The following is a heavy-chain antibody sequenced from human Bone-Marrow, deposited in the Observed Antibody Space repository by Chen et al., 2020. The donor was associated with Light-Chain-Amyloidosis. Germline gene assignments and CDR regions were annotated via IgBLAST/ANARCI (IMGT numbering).Heavy chain of an antibody. CDR2: IRYDGSNK. CDR3: ARYSSVWLHFDY. Sequence: QVQLVESGGGVVQPGGSLRISCAASGFTFSSYDMHWVRQATGKGLEWVAFIRYDGSNKYYADSVKGRFTISRDNSKNTLYLQMNSLRAEDTAVYYCARYSSVWLHFDYWGQGTLVTVSS. CDR1: GFTFSSYD. D-gene: IGHD6-19*01. V-gene: IGHV3-30*02. J-gene: IGHJ4*02.